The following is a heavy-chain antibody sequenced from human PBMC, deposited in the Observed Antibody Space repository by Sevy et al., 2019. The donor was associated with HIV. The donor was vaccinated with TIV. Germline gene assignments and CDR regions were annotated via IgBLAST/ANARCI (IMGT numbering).Heavy chain of an antibody. D-gene: IGHD3-10*01. CDR3: AILWFGEFDTFDI. CDR1: VFTFSSYT. V-gene: IGHV3-21*01. CDR2: ISSSTSYI. J-gene: IGHJ3*02. Sequence: GGSLRLSCAASVFTFSSYTINWVRQAPGKGLEWVSSISSSTSYIYYADSLKGRFTISRDNAKNSLFLQMNSLRAEDTAVYYCAILWFGEFDTFDIWGQGTMVTVSS.